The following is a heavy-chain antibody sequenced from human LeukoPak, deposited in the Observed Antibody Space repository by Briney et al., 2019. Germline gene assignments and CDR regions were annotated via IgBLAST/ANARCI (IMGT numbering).Heavy chain of an antibody. D-gene: IGHD2-2*01. J-gene: IGHJ5*02. Sequence: ASVKVSCKASGYTFTSYGISWVRQAPGQGIEWMGWISAYNGNTNNEQKLQGRVTMTTDTSTSTDYMELGSLRSDDTAVYYCGGVLRAQLLGDWFDPWGQGTLVTVSS. CDR1: GYTFTSYG. CDR3: GGVLRAQLLGDWFDP. CDR2: ISAYNGNT. V-gene: IGHV1-18*01.